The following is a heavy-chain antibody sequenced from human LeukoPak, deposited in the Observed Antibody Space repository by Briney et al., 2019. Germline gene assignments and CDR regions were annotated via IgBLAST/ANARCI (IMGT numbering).Heavy chain of an antibody. V-gene: IGHV3-48*01. CDR2: ISSSSSTI. CDR1: GFTFSRYS. Sequence: PGGSLRLSCAASGFTFSRYSMNWVRQAPGKGLEWVSYISSSSSTIYYADSVKGRFTISRDNAKNSLYLQMNSLRAEDTAVYYCARDPPLIAARPDYWGQGTLVTVSS. J-gene: IGHJ4*02. CDR3: ARDPPLIAARPDY. D-gene: IGHD6-6*01.